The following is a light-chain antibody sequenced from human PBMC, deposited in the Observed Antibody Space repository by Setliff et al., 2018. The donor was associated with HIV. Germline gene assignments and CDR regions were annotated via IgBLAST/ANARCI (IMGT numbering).Light chain of an antibody. J-gene: IGLJ1*01. CDR1: SRDIGSYNY. V-gene: IGLV2-14*03. CDR3: SPYTSTSTYV. CDR2: AVS. Sequence: SALTQPASVSGSPGQSITISCTGTSRDIGSYNYVSWFQQHPGKAPKLMIYAVSNRPSGVSTRFSGSKSGNTASLTISGLQAEDEADYYCSPYTSTSTYVFGTGTKATVL.